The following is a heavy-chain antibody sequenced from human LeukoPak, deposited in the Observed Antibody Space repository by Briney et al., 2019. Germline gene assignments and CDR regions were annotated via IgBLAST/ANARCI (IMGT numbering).Heavy chain of an antibody. D-gene: IGHD3-3*01. CDR3: ARDGEGITIFGVVIALDY. V-gene: IGHV1-2*02. CDR1: GYTFIGYY. Sequence: GASVKVSCKASGYTFIGYYIHWVRQAPGQGLEWMGWINPNSGGTNYAQKFQGRVTMTRDTSISTAYMELSRLRSDDTAVYYCARDGEGITIFGVVIALDYWGQGTLVTVSS. CDR2: INPNSGGT. J-gene: IGHJ4*02.